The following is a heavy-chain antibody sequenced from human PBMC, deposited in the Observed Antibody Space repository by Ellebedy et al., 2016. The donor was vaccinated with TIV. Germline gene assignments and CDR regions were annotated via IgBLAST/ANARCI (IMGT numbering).Heavy chain of an antibody. CDR3: ARSGRIPAAVNNGAFDI. V-gene: IGHV3-13*01. Sequence: GGSLRLXXAASGFTFRSNDMHWVRQAPGKGLEWVSAIGTATDTYYSDSVKGRFTISRDNAENSLYLQMNSLRAGDTAMYFCARSGRIPAAVNNGAFDIWGQGTMVTVSS. D-gene: IGHD6-13*01. J-gene: IGHJ3*02. CDR2: IGTATDT. CDR1: GFTFRSND.